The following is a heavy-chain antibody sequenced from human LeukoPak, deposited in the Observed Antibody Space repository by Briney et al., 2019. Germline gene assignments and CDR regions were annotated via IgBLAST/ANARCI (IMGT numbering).Heavy chain of an antibody. J-gene: IGHJ3*02. CDR1: GGTFSSYT. CDR2: IIPILGIA. CDR3: ARTPMVSPNRRGAFDI. Sequence: ASVKVSCKASGGTFSSYTISWVRQAPGQGLEWMGRIIPILGIANYAQKFRGRVTITADKSTSTAYMELSSLRSEDTAVYYCARTPMVSPNRRGAFDIWGQGTMVTVSS. V-gene: IGHV1-69*02. D-gene: IGHD5-18*01.